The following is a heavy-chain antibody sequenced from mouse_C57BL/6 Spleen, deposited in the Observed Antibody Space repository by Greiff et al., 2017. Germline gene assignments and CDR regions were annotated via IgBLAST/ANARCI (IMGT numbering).Heavy chain of an antibody. CDR3: ARYGSSYYAMDY. D-gene: IGHD1-1*01. J-gene: IGHJ4*01. CDR2: INPGSGGT. V-gene: IGHV1-54*01. Sequence: QVQLQQSGAELVRPGTSVKVSCKASGYAFTNYLIEWVKQRPGQGLEWIGVINPGSGGTNYNEKFKGKATLTADKYSSTAYMQLSSLTSEDSAVYFCARYGSSYYAMDYWGQGTSVTVSS. CDR1: GYAFTNYL.